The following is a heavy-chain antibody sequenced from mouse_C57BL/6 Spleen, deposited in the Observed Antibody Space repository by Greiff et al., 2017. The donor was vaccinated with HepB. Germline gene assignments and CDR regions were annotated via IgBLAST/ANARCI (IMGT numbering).Heavy chain of an antibody. J-gene: IGHJ1*03. CDR1: GYTFTDYE. V-gene: IGHV1-15*01. CDR3: TRKLYYGSSYGYFDV. D-gene: IGHD1-1*01. CDR2: IDPETGGT. Sequence: QVQLKQSGAELVRPGASVTLSCKASGYTFTDYEMHWVKQTPVHGLEWIGAIDPETGGTAYNQKFKGKAILTADKSSSTAYMELRSLTSEDSAVYYCTRKLYYGSSYGYFDVWGTGTTVTVSS.